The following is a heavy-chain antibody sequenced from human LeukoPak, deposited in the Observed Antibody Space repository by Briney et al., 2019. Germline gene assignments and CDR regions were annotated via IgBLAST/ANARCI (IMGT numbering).Heavy chain of an antibody. CDR2: IKQDGSEK. CDR3: ARLLAAPTPDY. J-gene: IGHJ4*02. D-gene: IGHD6-19*01. Sequence: GGSLRLSCAASGFTFSSYWMSWVRQAPGKGLEWVANIKQDGSEKYYVDSVKGRFTTSRDNAKNSLYLQMNSLRAEDTAVYYCARLLAAPTPDYWGQGTLVTVSS. V-gene: IGHV3-7*01. CDR1: GFTFSSYW.